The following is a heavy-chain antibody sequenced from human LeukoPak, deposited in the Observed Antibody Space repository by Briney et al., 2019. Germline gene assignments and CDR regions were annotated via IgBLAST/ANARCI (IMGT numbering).Heavy chain of an antibody. CDR2: IRSKAYGGTT. J-gene: IGHJ4*02. CDR1: GFPFGDYA. D-gene: IGHD2-15*01. CDR3: AKSGLNRFDY. V-gene: IGHV3-49*03. Sequence: GGSLRLSCTASGFPFGDYAVSWFRPAPGKGREWVGFIRSKAYGGTTEYAASVKGRFTISRDDSKSIAYLQMNSLKTEDTAVYYCAKSGLNRFDYWGQGTLVTVSS.